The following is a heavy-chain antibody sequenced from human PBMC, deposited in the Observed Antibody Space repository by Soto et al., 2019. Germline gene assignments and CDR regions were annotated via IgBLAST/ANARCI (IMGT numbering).Heavy chain of an antibody. J-gene: IGHJ3*02. Sequence: GGSLRLSCAASGFTFVNYAFSWVRQAPGRGLEWVSTISEGYGRSYYADSVKGRFTFSRDNSKNTLFLQMDSLRAEDTAVYYCTNSDVLPIWGQGTMVTVSS. D-gene: IGHD3-10*01. CDR3: TNSDVLPI. V-gene: IGHV3-23*01. CDR2: ISEGYGRS. CDR1: GFTFVNYA.